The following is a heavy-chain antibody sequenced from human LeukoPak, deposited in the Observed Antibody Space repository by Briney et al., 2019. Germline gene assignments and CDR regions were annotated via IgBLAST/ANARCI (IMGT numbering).Heavy chain of an antibody. J-gene: IGHJ3*02. CDR3: ARQSSYYDSSGRIPYAFDI. Sequence: PSGTLSLTCAVSGGSISSSNWWSWFRQPPGKGLEWIGEIYHSGSTNYNPSLKSRVTISVDKSKNQFSLKLSSVTAADTAVYYCARQSSYYDSSGRIPYAFDIWGQGTMVTVSS. D-gene: IGHD3-22*01. CDR1: GGSISSSNW. CDR2: IYHSGST. V-gene: IGHV4-4*02.